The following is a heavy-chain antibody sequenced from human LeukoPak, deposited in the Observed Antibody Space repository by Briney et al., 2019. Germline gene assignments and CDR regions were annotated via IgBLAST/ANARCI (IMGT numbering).Heavy chain of an antibody. CDR1: GYSISSGYY. D-gene: IGHD3-10*01. J-gene: IGHJ5*02. Sequence: SETLSLTCTVSGYSISSGYYWGWIRQPPGKGLEWIGSIYHSGSTYYNPSLKSRVTISVDTSKNQFSLKLSSVTAADTAVYYCARTWGGLLWFGERGGNWFDPWGQGTLVTVSS. CDR3: ARTWGGLLWFGERGGNWFDP. V-gene: IGHV4-38-2*02. CDR2: IYHSGST.